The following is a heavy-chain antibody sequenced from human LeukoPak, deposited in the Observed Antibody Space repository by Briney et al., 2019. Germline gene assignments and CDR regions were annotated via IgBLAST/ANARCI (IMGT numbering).Heavy chain of an antibody. CDR3: ARRIRSDYYYGMDV. CDR2: IKQDGSEK. V-gene: IGHV3-7*01. CDR1: GFTFSSYW. Sequence: PGGSLRLSCAASGFTFSSYWISWVRQAPGKGLEWVANIKQDGSEKYYVDSVKGRFTISRDNAKKSLYLQMNSLRAEDTAVYYCARRIRSDYYYGMDVWGQGTTVTVSS. J-gene: IGHJ6*02. D-gene: IGHD2-15*01.